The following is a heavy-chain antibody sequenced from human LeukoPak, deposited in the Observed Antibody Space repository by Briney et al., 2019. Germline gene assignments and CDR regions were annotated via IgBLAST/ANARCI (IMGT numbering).Heavy chain of an antibody. D-gene: IGHD6-13*01. J-gene: IGHJ3*02. CDR2: IKQDGSEK. CDR3: ASRQQLPGGAFDI. V-gene: IGHV3-7*01. CDR1: GGSFSGCY. Sequence: ETLSLTCAVYGGSFSGCYWSWVRQAPGKGLEWVANIKQDGSEKYYVDSVKGRFNISRDNAKNSLYLQMNSLRAEDTAVYYCASRQQLPGGAFDIWGQGTMVTVSS.